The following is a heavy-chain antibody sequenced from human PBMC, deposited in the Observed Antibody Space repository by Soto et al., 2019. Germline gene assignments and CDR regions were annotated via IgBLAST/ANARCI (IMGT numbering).Heavy chain of an antibody. J-gene: IGHJ3*02. CDR2: ISSSSTTI. D-gene: IGHD2-15*01. V-gene: IGHV3-48*01. CDR3: AKIGSPHTDAFDI. CDR1: GFTFSSYS. Sequence: GGSLRLSCAASGFTFSSYSMNWVRQAPGKGLEWVSYISSSSTTIYYADSVRGRFTISRDNSKNTLYLQMNSLRAEDTAVYYCAKIGSPHTDAFDIWGQGTMVTVSS.